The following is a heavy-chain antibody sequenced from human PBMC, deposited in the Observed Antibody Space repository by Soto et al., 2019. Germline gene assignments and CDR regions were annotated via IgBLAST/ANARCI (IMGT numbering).Heavy chain of an antibody. CDR3: ARDLTIFGVVIPGLDYYYYGMDV. J-gene: IGHJ6*02. D-gene: IGHD3-3*01. CDR2: INAGNGNT. V-gene: IGHV1-3*01. Sequence: ASVKVSCKASGYTFTSYAMHWVRQAPGQRLEWMGWINAGNGNTKYSQKFQGRVTITRDTSASTAYMELSSLRSGDTAVYYCARDLTIFGVVIPGLDYYYYGMDVWGQGTTVTVSS. CDR1: GYTFTSYA.